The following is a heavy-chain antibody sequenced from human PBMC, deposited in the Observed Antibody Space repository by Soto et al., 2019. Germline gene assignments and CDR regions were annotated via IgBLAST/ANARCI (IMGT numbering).Heavy chain of an antibody. V-gene: IGHV4-4*07. CDR3: ARDTTNLAFDY. J-gene: IGHJ4*02. CDR2: IYTSGNT. Sequence: PSETLSLTXTVSSGSIRRDYWNWIRQPAGKGLEWIGRIYTSGNTYYNPSLKSRVSMALDTSKNQFSLNLTSVTAADTAIYYCARDTTNLAFDYWGPGILVTVSS. CDR1: SGSIRRDY. D-gene: IGHD1-26*01.